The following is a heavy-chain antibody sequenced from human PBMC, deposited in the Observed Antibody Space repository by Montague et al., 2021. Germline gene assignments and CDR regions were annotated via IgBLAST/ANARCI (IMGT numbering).Heavy chain of an antibody. Sequence: SLRLSWAASGFPFSTFPMHWVRQAPGKGLEWVALISHDGSNKYYADSVRGRFTVSRDNSKNTLYLQTSSLRADDTAVYYCARWRVYYDSSGYAAWGRGTLVTVSS. CDR2: ISHDGSNK. CDR3: ARWRVYYDSSGYAA. CDR1: GFPFSTFP. V-gene: IGHV3-30-3*01. D-gene: IGHD3-22*01. J-gene: IGHJ5*02.